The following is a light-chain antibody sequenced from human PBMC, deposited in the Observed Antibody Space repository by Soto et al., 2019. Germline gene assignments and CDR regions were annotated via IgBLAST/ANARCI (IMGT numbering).Light chain of an antibody. V-gene: IGKV3-11*01. Sequence: EIVLTQSPATLSLSPGERATLSCRASQSVSSYLAWYQQKPGQAPRLLIYDVSNRATGIPARFSGSGSGTDFTLSISSLEPEDFAAYYCQQRSNWPPTFGQGTKVEIK. CDR2: DVS. CDR1: QSVSSY. J-gene: IGKJ1*01. CDR3: QQRSNWPPT.